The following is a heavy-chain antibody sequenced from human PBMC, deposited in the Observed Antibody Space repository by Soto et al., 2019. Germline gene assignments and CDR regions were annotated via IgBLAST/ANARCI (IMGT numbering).Heavy chain of an antibody. Sequence: PGGSLRLSCAASGFTFSSYAMSWVRQAPGKGLEWVSAISGGGSSTCYADSVKGRFTISRDNAKNTLYLQMNSLRAEDTAVYYCARGITPPRDWLFYSGRSYYYYYGMDVWGQGTTVTVSS. CDR1: GFTFSSYA. CDR2: ISGGGSST. CDR3: ARGITPPRDWLFYSGRSYYYYYGMDV. V-gene: IGHV3-23*01. J-gene: IGHJ6*02. D-gene: IGHD3-9*01.